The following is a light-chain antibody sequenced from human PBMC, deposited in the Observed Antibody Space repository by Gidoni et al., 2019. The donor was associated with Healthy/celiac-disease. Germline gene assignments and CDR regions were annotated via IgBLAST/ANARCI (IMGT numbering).Light chain of an antibody. Sequence: DIVMTQSPDSLAMSLGERATINCKSSQSVLYSSNNKNYLAWYQQKPGQPPKLLIYWASTRESGVPDRCSGSGAGTDFTLTITSLQAEDVAVYYCQQYYSTPPLTFXGXTKVEIK. V-gene: IGKV4-1*01. CDR1: QSVLYSSNNKNY. J-gene: IGKJ4*01. CDR2: WAS. CDR3: QQYYSTPPLT.